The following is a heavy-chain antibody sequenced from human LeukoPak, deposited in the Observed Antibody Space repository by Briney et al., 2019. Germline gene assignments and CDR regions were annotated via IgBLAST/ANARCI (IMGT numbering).Heavy chain of an antibody. CDR2: ISSSGSTI. CDR1: GFTFSDYY. V-gene: IGHV3-11*01. CDR3: ARVRRPYDILTGYYSGHLDAFDI. Sequence: GGSLRLSCAASGFTFSDYYMSWIRQAPGKGLEWVSYISSSGSTIYYADSVKGRFTISRDNAKNSLYLQMNSLRAEDTAVYYCARVRRPYDILTGYYSGHLDAFDIWGQGTMVTVSS. J-gene: IGHJ3*02. D-gene: IGHD3-9*01.